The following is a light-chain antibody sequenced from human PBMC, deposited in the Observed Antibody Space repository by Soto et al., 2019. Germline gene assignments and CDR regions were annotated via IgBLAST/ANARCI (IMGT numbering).Light chain of an antibody. CDR1: QSISRLY. Sequence: EIVLTQSPGTLSLSPGEGATLSCRASQSISRLYLSWYQQKPGQPPRLLIYDGSTRATGIPDRFSGSGSGTDFTVTISKLEPGDFAVYYCQQYDTSDTWTFGQGTKVEIK. CDR3: QQYDTSDTWT. CDR2: DGS. J-gene: IGKJ1*01. V-gene: IGKV3-20*01.